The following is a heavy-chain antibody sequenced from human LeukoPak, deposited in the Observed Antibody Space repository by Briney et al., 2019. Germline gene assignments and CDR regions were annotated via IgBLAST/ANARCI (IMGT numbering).Heavy chain of an antibody. CDR1: GFTFSSYW. Sequence: GGSLRLSCVASGFTFSSYWMSWVRQAPGKGLEWVANIKQDGSEKYYVDSVKGRFTMSRDNAKNSLFLQMNSLRAEDTAVYYCAKESVWFGESNPFDYWGQGTLVTVSS. J-gene: IGHJ4*02. D-gene: IGHD3-10*01. CDR3: AKESVWFGESNPFDY. V-gene: IGHV3-7*01. CDR2: IKQDGSEK.